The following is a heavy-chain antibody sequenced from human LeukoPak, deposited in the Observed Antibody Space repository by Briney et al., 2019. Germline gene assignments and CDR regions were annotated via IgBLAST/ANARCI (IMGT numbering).Heavy chain of an antibody. CDR2: IYTSGST. CDR3: AANYYYMDV. CDR1: GGSISSYY. Sequence: PSETLPLTCTVSGGSISSYYWSWIRQPPGKGLEWIGYIYTSGSTNYNPSLKSRVTISVDTSKNQFSLKLSSVTAADTAVYYCAANYYYMDVWGKGTTVTVSS. V-gene: IGHV4-4*09. J-gene: IGHJ6*03.